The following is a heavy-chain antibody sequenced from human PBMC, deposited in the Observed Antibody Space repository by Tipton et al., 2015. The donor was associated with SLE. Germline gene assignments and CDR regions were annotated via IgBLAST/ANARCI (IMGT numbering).Heavy chain of an antibody. J-gene: IGHJ3*02. V-gene: IGHV4-38-2*01. CDR3: ARLEEEVAFDI. D-gene: IGHD6-6*01. CDR1: GYSISSGYY. CDR2: IYHSGST. Sequence: TLSLTCAVSGYSISSGYYWGWIRPPPGKGLEWIGSIYHSGSTYYNPSLKSRVTISVDTSKNQFSLKLSSVTAADTAVYYCARLEEEVAFDIWGQGTMVTVSS.